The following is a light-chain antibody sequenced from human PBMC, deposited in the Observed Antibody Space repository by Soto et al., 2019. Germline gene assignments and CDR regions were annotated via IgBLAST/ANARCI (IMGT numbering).Light chain of an antibody. V-gene: IGKV1-9*01. J-gene: IGKJ5*01. CDR1: QGISSY. CDR3: QQLNSYPHP. CDR2: AAS. Sequence: DIQMTQSPSTLSASVGDTVTVTCRASQGISSYLAWYQQKPGKAPKLLIYAASTLQSGVPSRFSGSGSGTDFTLTISSRQPEDFATYYCQQLNSYPHPFGQGTRLEIK.